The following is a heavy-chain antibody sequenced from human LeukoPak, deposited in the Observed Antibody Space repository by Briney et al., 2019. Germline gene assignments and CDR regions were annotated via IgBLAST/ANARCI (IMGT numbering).Heavy chain of an antibody. V-gene: IGHV3-74*01. D-gene: IGHD3-9*01. CDR2: INSDGSST. CDR1: GFTFSSYW. CDR3: ARDHYDILTGYSHDIDY. Sequence: GGSLRLSCAASGFTFSSYWMHWVRQAPGKGLVWVSRINSDGSSTSYADSVKGRFTISRDNAKNTLYLQMNSLRAEDTAVYYCARDHYDILTGYSHDIDYWGQGTLVTVSS. J-gene: IGHJ4*02.